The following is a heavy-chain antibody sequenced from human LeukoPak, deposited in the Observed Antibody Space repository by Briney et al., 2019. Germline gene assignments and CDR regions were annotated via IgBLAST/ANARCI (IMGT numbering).Heavy chain of an antibody. V-gene: IGHV3-7*01. J-gene: IGHJ5*02. CDR3: AGDGSGGSSQYNWFDP. Sequence: PGGSLRLSCTASGFSFDRFWMNWLRQTPGRGVECVANIKQDGSEKNYLVSVKGRFTISRDNAKNSLYLQMNSLRAEDTAIYYCAGDGSGGSSQYNWFDPWGQGTLVTVSS. CDR1: GFSFDRFW. D-gene: IGHD1-26*01. CDR2: IKQDGSEK.